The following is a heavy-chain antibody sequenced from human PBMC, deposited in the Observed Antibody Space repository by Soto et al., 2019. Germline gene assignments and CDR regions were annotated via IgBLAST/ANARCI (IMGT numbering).Heavy chain of an antibody. D-gene: IGHD4-17*01. Sequence: QVQLVESGGGVVQPGRSLRLSCAASGFTFSSYGMHWVRQAPGKGLEWVAVIWYDGSNKYYADSVKGRFTISRDNSKNTLYLQMNRLRAEDTAVYYCARDMGGAVTTYYYYGMDVWGQGTTVTVSS. V-gene: IGHV3-33*01. J-gene: IGHJ6*02. CDR2: IWYDGSNK. CDR1: GFTFSSYG. CDR3: ARDMGGAVTTYYYYGMDV.